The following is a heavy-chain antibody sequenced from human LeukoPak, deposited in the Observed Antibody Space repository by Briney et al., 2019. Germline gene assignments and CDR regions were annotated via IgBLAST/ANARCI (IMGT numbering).Heavy chain of an antibody. J-gene: IGHJ4*02. CDR3: ARYCVGGSCYSRELDY. V-gene: IGHV1-18*01. D-gene: IGHD2-15*01. CDR2: ISAYNGNT. CDR1: GYTFTSYG. Sequence: ASVKVSCKASGYTFTSYGISWVRQAPGQGLEWMGWISAYNGNTNYAQKLQGRVTMTTDTSTSTAYMELRSLRPDDTAVYYCARYCVGGSCYSRELDYWGQGTLVTVSS.